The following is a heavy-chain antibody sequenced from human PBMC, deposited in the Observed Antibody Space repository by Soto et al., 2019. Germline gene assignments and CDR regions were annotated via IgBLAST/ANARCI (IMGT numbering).Heavy chain of an antibody. CDR2: IKSKADGGTT. CDR3: TTDSYINMPVGGFDY. V-gene: IGHV3-15*07. J-gene: IGHJ4*01. D-gene: IGHD3-22*01. CDR1: GFILSNAW. Sequence: EVQLVESGGGLVKPGGSLRLSCAASGFILSNAWFNWVRQAPGKGLEWVGRIKSKADGGTTDFAAPVKGRFAISRDDSKNMMYMEMSSLRTEDTAVYYCTTDSYINMPVGGFDYWGHGTLVTVSS.